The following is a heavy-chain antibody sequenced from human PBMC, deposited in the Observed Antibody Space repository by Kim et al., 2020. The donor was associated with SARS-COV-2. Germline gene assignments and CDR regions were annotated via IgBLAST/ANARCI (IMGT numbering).Heavy chain of an antibody. D-gene: IGHD3-22*01. Sequence: SETLSLTCTVSGGSISSGGYYWSWIRQHPGKGLEWIGYIYCSGSTYYNPSLKSRVTISVDTSKNQFSLKLSSVTAADTAVYYCARAPGLGTMIVVVTHFDYWGQGTRVTVSS. CDR1: GGSISSGGYY. V-gene: IGHV4-31*03. CDR3: ARAPGLGTMIVVVTHFDY. CDR2: IYCSGST. J-gene: IGHJ4*02.